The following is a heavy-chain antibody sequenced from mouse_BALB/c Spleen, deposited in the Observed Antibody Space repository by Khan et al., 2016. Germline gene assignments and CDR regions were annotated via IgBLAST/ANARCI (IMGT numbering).Heavy chain of an antibody. CDR1: GYTFTSYW. CDR3: ARGWEGYFDV. CDR2: IYPGDGDT. V-gene: IGHV1-87*01. D-gene: IGHD2-3*01. J-gene: IGHJ1*01. Sequence: QVQLQQSGAELARPGASVKLSCKASGYTFTSYWMQWVKQRPGQGLEWIGAIYPGDGDTRYTQKFKGKATLTADKSSSTAYMQLSSLASEDSAVYDCARGWEGYFDVWGAGTTVTVSS.